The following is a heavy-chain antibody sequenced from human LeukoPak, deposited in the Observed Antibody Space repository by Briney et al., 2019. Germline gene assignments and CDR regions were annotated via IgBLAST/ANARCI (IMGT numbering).Heavy chain of an antibody. J-gene: IGHJ4*02. CDR3: ARDPRHYGSGSYYRGFDY. CDR1: GLTFSSYS. D-gene: IGHD3-10*01. CDR2: ISSSSSTI. Sequence: PGGSLRLSCAASGLTFSSYSMNWIRQAPGKGLEWVSYISSSSSTIYYADSVKGRFTISRDNAKNSLYLQMNSLRAEDTAVYYCARDPRHYGSGSYYRGFDYWGQGTLVTVSS. V-gene: IGHV3-48*01.